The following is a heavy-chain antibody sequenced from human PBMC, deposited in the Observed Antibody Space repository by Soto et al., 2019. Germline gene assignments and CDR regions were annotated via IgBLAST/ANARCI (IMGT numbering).Heavy chain of an antibody. V-gene: IGHV3-53*01. Sequence: GGSLRLSCVVSGFSVSATSIFWVRQATGKGLEWVSLMHRGGTTDNADSVRGRFTTSRDKSKNTLYLHMNGLRVEDTAVYYCARVNTTLVDHFDCWGQGTLVTVSS. D-gene: IGHD5-18*01. J-gene: IGHJ4*02. CDR1: GFSVSATS. CDR3: ARVNTTLVDHFDC. CDR2: MHRGGTT.